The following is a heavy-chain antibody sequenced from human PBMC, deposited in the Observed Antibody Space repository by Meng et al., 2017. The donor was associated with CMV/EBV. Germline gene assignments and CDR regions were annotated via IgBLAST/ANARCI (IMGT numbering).Heavy chain of an antibody. D-gene: IGHD2-2*01. J-gene: IGHJ5*02. CDR1: GGSISSSSYY. Sequence: SETLSLTCTVSGGSISSSSYYWGWIRQPPGQGLEWIGSIYYSGSTYYNPSLKSRVTISVDTSKNQFSLKLSSVTAADTAVYYCARGPAERGYCSSTSCREGFDPWGQGTLVTVSS. CDR2: IYYSGST. V-gene: IGHV4-39*07. CDR3: ARGPAERGYCSSTSCREGFDP.